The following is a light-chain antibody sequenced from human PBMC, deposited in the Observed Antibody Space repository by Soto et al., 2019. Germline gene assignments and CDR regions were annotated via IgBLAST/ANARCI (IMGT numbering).Light chain of an antibody. CDR3: QQYGSSLT. CDR2: GDS. J-gene: IGKJ4*01. CDR1: QSVDSH. V-gene: IGKV3-20*01. Sequence: EIVMTQSPATLSVSQGERATLSCRASQSVDSHLAWYQQKPGQAPRLLIYGDSSRAPGIPDRFSGSGSGTDFTLTISRLDPEDFAVYYCQQYGSSLTVGEGTKVEIK.